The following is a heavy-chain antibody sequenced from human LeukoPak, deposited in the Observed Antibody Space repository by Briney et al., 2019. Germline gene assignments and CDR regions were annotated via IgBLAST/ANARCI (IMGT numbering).Heavy chain of an antibody. J-gene: IGHJ4*02. CDR1: GFTLTSFA. V-gene: IGHV1-58*02. Sequence: AASVKVSCKASGFTLTSFAMQWVRQARGQRLEWIGWIVVGSGNTNYTQKFQERVTIPRDMSTSTAYIELSSLRSEDTAVYYCAATIEDADSGGGFDYWGQGTLVTVSS. D-gene: IGHD3-16*01. CDR2: IVVGSGNT. CDR3: AATIEDADSGGGFDY.